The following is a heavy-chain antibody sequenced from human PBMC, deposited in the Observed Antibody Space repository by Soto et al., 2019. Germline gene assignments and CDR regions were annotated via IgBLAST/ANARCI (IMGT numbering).Heavy chain of an antibody. V-gene: IGHV6-1*01. Sequence: SHTLSLTCVISGDNVSTNSAGWNLIRQSPSRGLEWLGRTYYRSKWYNDYAVSVKSRITVQPDTSKNQFSLQLHSVTPEDTGVYYCVRNSWNAQPAFELWGKGNQVTVS. CDR3: VRNSWNAQPAFEL. D-gene: IGHD1-1*01. J-gene: IGHJ4*02. CDR1: GDNVSTNSAG. CDR2: TYYRSKWYN.